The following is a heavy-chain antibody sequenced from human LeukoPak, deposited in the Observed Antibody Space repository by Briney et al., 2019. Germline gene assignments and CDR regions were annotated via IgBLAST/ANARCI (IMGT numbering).Heavy chain of an antibody. D-gene: IGHD6-13*01. CDR3: ASLYSSSWYFPFDY. V-gene: IGHV4-39*01. Sequence: SETLSLTCTVSGGSISSSSYYWGWIRQPPGKGLECIGSIYYSGSTYYNPSLKSRVTISVDTSKNQVSLKLSSVTAADTAVYYCASLYSSSWYFPFDYWGQGTLVTVSS. CDR1: GGSISSSSYY. J-gene: IGHJ4*02. CDR2: IYYSGST.